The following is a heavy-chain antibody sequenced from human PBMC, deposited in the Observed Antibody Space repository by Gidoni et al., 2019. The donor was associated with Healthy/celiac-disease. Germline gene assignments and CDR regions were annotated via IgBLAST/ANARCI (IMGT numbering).Heavy chain of an antibody. D-gene: IGHD2-21*02. CDR2: INPSGGST. J-gene: IGHJ6*02. V-gene: IGHV1-46*01. CDR1: GYTFTSYY. Sequence: QVQLVQSGAAVKKPGASVKVSCKASGYTFTSYYMHWVRQPPGQGLEWMGIINPSGGSTSYAQKFQGRVTMTRETSTSTVYMELSSLRSEDTAVYYCARETVVTPAYYYYGMDVWGQGTTVTVSS. CDR3: ARETVVTPAYYYYGMDV.